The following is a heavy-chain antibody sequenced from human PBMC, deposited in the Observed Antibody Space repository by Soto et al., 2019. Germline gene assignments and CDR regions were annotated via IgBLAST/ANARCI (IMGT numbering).Heavy chain of an antibody. V-gene: IGHV3-23*01. CDR3: AKGPKTGYSSSWFDY. CDR1: GFILSSYA. Sequence: EAQLLESGGGLVQPGGSLRLSCAASGFILSSYAMSWVRQAPGKGLEWVSDVSGSGSNTYYADSVKGRFTISRDNSKNTLYLQMNSLRAEDTAIYYCAKGPKTGYSSSWFDYWGQGTLVTVSS. CDR2: VSGSGSNT. J-gene: IGHJ4*02. D-gene: IGHD6-13*01.